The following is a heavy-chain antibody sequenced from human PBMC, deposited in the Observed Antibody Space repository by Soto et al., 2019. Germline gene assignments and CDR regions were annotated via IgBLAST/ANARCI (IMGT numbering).Heavy chain of an antibody. D-gene: IGHD2-15*01. CDR3: AGRYCSGGSCYLDYFDY. CDR2: IIPIFGTA. J-gene: IGHJ4*02. Sequence: ASVNVSCQADGGTSSSYAISWVRQAPGQGLEWMGGIIPIFGTANSAQKFQGRVTIPADESTSTAYMELSSLRSEDTAVYYCAGRYCSGGSCYLDYFDYWGQGTLVTVSS. V-gene: IGHV1-69*01. CDR1: GGTSSSYA.